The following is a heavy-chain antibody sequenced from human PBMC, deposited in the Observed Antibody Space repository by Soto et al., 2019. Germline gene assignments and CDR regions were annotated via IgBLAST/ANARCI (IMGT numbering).Heavy chain of an antibody. CDR1: GFTFSSYS. CDR3: AKAVGSYGNFDY. J-gene: IGHJ4*02. D-gene: IGHD5-18*01. CDR2: IKRDRSNI. Sequence: PGGSLRLSCAASGFTFSSYSMSWVRQAPGKGLEWVANIKRDRSNICYADSVKGRFTISGDNAKNSLYLQMNSLRAEDTALYYCAKAVGSYGNFDYWGQGTLVTVSS. V-gene: IGHV3-7*03.